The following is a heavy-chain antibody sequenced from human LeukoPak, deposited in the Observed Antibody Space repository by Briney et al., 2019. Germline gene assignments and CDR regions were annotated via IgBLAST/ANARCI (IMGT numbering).Heavy chain of an antibody. D-gene: IGHD3-22*01. J-gene: IGHJ4*02. Sequence: GGSLRLSCAASGFTFSGFSMSWVRQSPTKGLEWVANIKQDGSERYYVDSVKGRFTISRDNAKNSLSLQMNSLRVEDTAVYYCVRSAFHAGSGNYYDYWGQGTLVTVSS. CDR2: IKQDGSER. V-gene: IGHV3-7*01. CDR3: VRSAFHAGSGNYYDY. CDR1: GFTFSGFS.